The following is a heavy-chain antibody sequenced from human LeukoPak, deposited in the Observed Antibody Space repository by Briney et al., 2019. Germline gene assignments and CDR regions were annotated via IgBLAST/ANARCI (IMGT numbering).Heavy chain of an antibody. Sequence: GESLKISCKGSGYSFTSYWIGWVRQMPGKGLEWMGIIYPGDSDTRYSPSFQGQVTVSADKSISTAYLQWSSLKASDTAMYYCVRGSLGSSGYPYYFDYWGQGTLVTVSS. D-gene: IGHD3-22*01. J-gene: IGHJ4*02. CDR1: GYSFTSYW. V-gene: IGHV5-51*01. CDR3: VRGSLGSSGYPYYFDY. CDR2: IYPGDSDT.